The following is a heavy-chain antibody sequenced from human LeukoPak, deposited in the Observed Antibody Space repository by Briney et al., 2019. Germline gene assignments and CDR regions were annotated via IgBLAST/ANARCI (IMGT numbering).Heavy chain of an antibody. CDR3: ARGRWYDSSGWVLYYFDY. CDR2: IYYSGST. J-gene: IGHJ4*02. Sequence: SETLSLTCTVSGGSISSSSYYWGWIRQPPGKGLEWIGYIYYSGSTNYNPSLKSRVTISVDTSKNQFSLKLSSVTAADTAVYYCARGRWYDSSGWVLYYFDYWGQGTLVTVSS. CDR1: GGSISSSSYY. D-gene: IGHD3-22*01. V-gene: IGHV4-61*05.